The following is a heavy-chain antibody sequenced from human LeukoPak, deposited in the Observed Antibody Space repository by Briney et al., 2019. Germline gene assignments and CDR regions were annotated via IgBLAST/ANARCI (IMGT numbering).Heavy chain of an antibody. V-gene: IGHV4-4*07. J-gene: IGHJ3*02. Sequence: SETLSLTCTVSGGSISTYYWSWIRQPAGKGLEWIGRIYSSGNTNCNSSLKSRVSMSVDTSKNQFSLKLSSVTAADTAVYYCARDLIFRPWLVFDAFDIWGQGTKVTVSS. CDR2: IYSSGNT. CDR3: ARDLIFRPWLVFDAFDI. D-gene: IGHD6-19*01. CDR1: GGSISTYY.